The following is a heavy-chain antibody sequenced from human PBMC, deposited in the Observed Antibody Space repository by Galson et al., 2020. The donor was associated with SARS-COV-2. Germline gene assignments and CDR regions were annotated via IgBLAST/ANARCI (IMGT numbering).Heavy chain of an antibody. CDR3: ARVPYSNVNFYYDYMDV. V-gene: IGHV3-21*01. Sequence: GGSLRLSCAASGFTFSTYSVNWVRQAPGKGLEWVSSSSSSSTYIYYADSVKGRFTISRDNAKNSLYLQMNSLRAEDTAVYYCARVPYSNVNFYYDYMDVWGKGTTVTVSS. D-gene: IGHD4-4*01. J-gene: IGHJ6*03. CDR2: SSSSSTYI. CDR1: GFTFSTYS.